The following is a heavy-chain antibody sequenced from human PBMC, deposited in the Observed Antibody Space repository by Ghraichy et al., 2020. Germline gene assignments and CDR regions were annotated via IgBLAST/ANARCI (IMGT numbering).Heavy chain of an antibody. CDR2: IYSSWST. J-gene: IGHJ4*02. CDR3: ARHIRVTKVTPEFDF. Sequence: SQTLSLTCTVSGDSISNSNHYWGWIRQPPGKGLEWIASIYSSWSTYYNPSLKSRVTMSVDTSKNQFSLKVTSVTAADTAVYYCARHIRVTKVTPEFDFWGQGTLVTVSS. D-gene: IGHD4-17*01. CDR1: GDSISNSNHY. V-gene: IGHV4-39*01.